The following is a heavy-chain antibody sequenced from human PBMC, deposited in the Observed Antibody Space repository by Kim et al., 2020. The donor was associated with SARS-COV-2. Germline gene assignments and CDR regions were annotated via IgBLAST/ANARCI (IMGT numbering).Heavy chain of an antibody. CDR1: GYTFTSYA. Sequence: ASVKVSCKASGYTFTSYAMNWVRQAPGQGLEWMGWINTNTGNPTYAQGFTGRFVFSLDTSVSTAYLQISSLKAEDTAVYYCARGVLPLYYDSSGYSAYWGQGTLVTVCS. CDR3: ARGVLPLYYDSSGYSAY. V-gene: IGHV7-4-1*02. J-gene: IGHJ4*02. CDR2: INTNTGNP. D-gene: IGHD3-22*01.